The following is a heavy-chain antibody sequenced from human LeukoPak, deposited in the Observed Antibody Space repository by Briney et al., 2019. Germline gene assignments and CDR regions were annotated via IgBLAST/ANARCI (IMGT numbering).Heavy chain of an antibody. CDR1: GGSISSYY. CDR2: IYYSGGT. J-gene: IGHJ4*02. Sequence: PSETLSLTCTVSGGSISSYYWSWIRQPPGKGPEWIGYIYYSGGTNYNPSLKSRVTISVDTSKNQFSLKLSSVTAADTAVYYCARVTGDSLFDYWGQGTLVTVSS. CDR3: ARVTGDSLFDY. D-gene: IGHD2-15*01. V-gene: IGHV4-59*01.